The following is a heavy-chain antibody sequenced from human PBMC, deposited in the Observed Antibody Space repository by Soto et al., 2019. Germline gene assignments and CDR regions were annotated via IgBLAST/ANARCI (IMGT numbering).Heavy chain of an antibody. D-gene: IGHD3-10*01. J-gene: IGHJ5*02. CDR3: ARGSHHLWFGELYWFDP. CDR2: IWYDGSNK. CDR1: GFTFSSYG. Sequence: QVQLVESGGGVVQPGRSLRLSCAASGFTFSSYGMHWVRQAPGKGLEWVAVIWYDGSNKYYADSVKGRFTISRDNSKNXXYLQMNSLRAEDTAVYYCARGSHHLWFGELYWFDPWGQGTLVTVSS. V-gene: IGHV3-33*01.